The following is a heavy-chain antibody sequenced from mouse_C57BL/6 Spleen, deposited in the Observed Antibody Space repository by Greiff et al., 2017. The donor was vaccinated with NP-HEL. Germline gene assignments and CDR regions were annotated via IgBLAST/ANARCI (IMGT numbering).Heavy chain of an antibody. D-gene: IGHD4-1*01. V-gene: IGHV5-17*01. CDR1: GFTFSDYG. J-gene: IGHJ3*01. Sequence: EVKLMESGGGLVKPGGSLKLSCAASGFTFSDYGMHWVRQAPEKGLEWVAYISSGSSTIYYADTVKGRFTIPRDNAKNTLFLQMTSLRSEDTAMYYCAINWAWFAYWGQGTLVTVAA. CDR2: ISSGSSTI. CDR3: AINWAWFAY.